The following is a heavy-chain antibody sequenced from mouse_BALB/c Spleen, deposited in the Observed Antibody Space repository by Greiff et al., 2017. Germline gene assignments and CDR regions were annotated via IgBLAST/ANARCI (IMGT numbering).Heavy chain of an antibody. V-gene: IGHV5-9-4*01. CDR1: GFTFSSYA. CDR2: ISSGGSYT. CDR3: ARVESAY. Sequence: EVKVEESGGGLVKPGGSLKLSCAASGFTFSSYAMSWVRQSPEKRLEWVAEISSGGSYTYYPDTVTGRFTISRDNAKNTLYLEMSSLRSEDTAMYYCARVESAYWGQGTLVTVSA. J-gene: IGHJ3*01.